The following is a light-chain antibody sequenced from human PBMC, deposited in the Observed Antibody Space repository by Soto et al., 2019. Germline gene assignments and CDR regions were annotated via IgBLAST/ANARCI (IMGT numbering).Light chain of an antibody. CDR1: QSVSSSY. CDR3: QQDGRPGWR. Sequence: IVLNQSQGTLVFAPLGVSPVSFMSSQSVSSSYLAWYQQKPGQAPRLLIYGASSRATGIPDRFSGSGSGTDFTLTIRRLEPEDFAVYYCQQDGRPGWRFGQGTNVEI. J-gene: IGKJ1*01. CDR2: GAS. V-gene: IGKV3-20*01.